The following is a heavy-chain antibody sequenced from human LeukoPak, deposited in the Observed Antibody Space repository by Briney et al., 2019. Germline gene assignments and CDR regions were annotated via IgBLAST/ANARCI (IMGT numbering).Heavy chain of an antibody. CDR2: ISSSSSYI. V-gene: IGHV3-21*01. Sequence: KPGGSLRLSCAASGFTFSSYSMNWVRQAPGKGLEWVSSISSSSSYIYYADSVKGRFTISRDNAKNSLYLQMNSLRAEDTAVYYCARAHYYGSGSFLLRSGFDYWGQGTLVTVSS. CDR1: GFTFSSYS. J-gene: IGHJ4*02. CDR3: ARAHYYGSGSFLLRSGFDY. D-gene: IGHD3-10*01.